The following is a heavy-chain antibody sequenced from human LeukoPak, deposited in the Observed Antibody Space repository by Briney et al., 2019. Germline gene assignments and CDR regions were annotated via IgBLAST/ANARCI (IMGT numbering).Heavy chain of an antibody. CDR2: IWYDGSNK. D-gene: IGHD6-19*01. CDR1: GFIFRNYG. Sequence: GRPLRLSCVASGFIFRNYGMHWVRQAPGKGLEWVAVIWYDGSNKYYVDSVKGRFTISRDNSKNTLHLQMNSLRAEDTAVYYCARSCIAVAAEGFDYWGQGTLVTVSS. J-gene: IGHJ4*02. CDR3: ARSCIAVAAEGFDY. V-gene: IGHV3-33*01.